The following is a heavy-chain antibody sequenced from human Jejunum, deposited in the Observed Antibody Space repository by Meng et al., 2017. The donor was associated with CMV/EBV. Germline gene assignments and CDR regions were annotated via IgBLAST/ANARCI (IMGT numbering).Heavy chain of an antibody. Sequence: GFTLSKNDMHWVRQTTGKGLEWVSVIGTGGDSYYPDSVKGRFTISRQDFKNSLYLQMNSLRAEDSAVYFCARAPHTSYYYFGMDVWGQGTTVTVSS. J-gene: IGHJ6*02. D-gene: IGHD2-2*01. V-gene: IGHV3-13*01. CDR3: ARAPHTSYYYFGMDV. CDR1: GFTLSKND. CDR2: IGTGGDS.